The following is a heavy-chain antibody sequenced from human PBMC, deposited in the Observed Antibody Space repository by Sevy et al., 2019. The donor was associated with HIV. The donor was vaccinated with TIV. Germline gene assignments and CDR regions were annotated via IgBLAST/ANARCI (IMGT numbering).Heavy chain of an antibody. CDR2: ISSSGSTI. Sequence: GSLRLSCAASGFTFSDYYMSWIRQAPGKGLEWVSYISSSGSTIYYADSVKGRFTISRDNAKNSLYLQMNSLRAEDTAVYYCASSRYCSSTSCHRHYYYYGMDVWGQGTTVTVSS. CDR3: ASSRYCSSTSCHRHYYYYGMDV. V-gene: IGHV3-11*01. CDR1: GFTFSDYY. J-gene: IGHJ6*02. D-gene: IGHD2-2*01.